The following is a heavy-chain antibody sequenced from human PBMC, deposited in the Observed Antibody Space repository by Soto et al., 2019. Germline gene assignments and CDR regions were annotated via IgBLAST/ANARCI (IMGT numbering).Heavy chain of an antibody. CDR1: GFTFSSYS. V-gene: IGHV3-21*01. D-gene: IGHD3-3*01. Sequence: VGSLRLSCAASGFTFSSYSMNWVRQAPGKGLEWVSSISSSSSYIYYADSVKGRFTISRDNAKNSLYLQMNSLRAEDTAVYYCARGLFYPPNWFDPWGQGTLVTVSS. J-gene: IGHJ5*02. CDR2: ISSSSSYI. CDR3: ARGLFYPPNWFDP.